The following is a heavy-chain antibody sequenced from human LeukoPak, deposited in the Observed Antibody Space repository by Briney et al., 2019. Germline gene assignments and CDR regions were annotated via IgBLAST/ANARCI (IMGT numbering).Heavy chain of an antibody. J-gene: IGHJ3*01. CDR2: IYYSGST. CDR3: ARSYYGSGSSFYAFDV. Sequence: PSQTLSLTCTVSGGSISSGDYYWRWIRQPPGKGLEWIGYIYYSGSTYYNPSLKSRVTISVDTSKNQFSLKLSSVTAADTAVYYCARSYYGSGSSFYAFDVWGQGTMVTVSS. D-gene: IGHD3-10*01. V-gene: IGHV4-30-4*01. CDR1: GGSISSGDYY.